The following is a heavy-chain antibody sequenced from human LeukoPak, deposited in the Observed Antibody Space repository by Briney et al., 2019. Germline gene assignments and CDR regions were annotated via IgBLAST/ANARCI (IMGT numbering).Heavy chain of an antibody. Sequence: ASVKVSCKASGYTFTSYGISWVRQAPGQGLEWMGWISAYNGNTNYAQKLQGRVTMTTDTSTSTAYMELRSLRSDDTAVYYCARDLALYYDFWSGSPDYWGQGTLVTVSS. CDR2: ISAYNGNT. CDR3: ARDLALYYDFWSGSPDY. J-gene: IGHJ4*02. D-gene: IGHD3-3*01. V-gene: IGHV1-18*01. CDR1: GYTFTSYG.